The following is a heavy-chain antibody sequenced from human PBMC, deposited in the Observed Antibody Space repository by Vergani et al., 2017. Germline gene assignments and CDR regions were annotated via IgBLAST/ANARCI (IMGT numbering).Heavy chain of an antibody. CDR2: ISFDGTNE. D-gene: IGHD6-25*01. CDR3: VRDRGLCAGGRGYTEAWDY. CDR1: GFALNRHA. V-gene: IGHV3-30-3*01. Sequence: QVQLVESGGGVVQPGTSLRLSCVVSGFALNRHAMYWVRQAPGKGLEWVVGISFDGTNEYYPDLVKGRFTISRDIANNTLYLQVRSLELEDTGVYHCVRDRGLCAGGRGYTEAWDYWGQGTPVTVSS. J-gene: IGHJ4*02.